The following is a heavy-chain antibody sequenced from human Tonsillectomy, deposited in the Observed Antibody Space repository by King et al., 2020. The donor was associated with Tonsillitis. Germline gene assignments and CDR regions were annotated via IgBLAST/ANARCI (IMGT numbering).Heavy chain of an antibody. CDR3: ATRTLGSGWYFVY. Sequence: QLQESGPGLVKPSETLSLTCTVSGGSISSSSYYWGWIRQPPGKGLEWIGSIYYSGSTYYNPSLKSRVPISVDTSKNQFSLKLSSVTAADTAVYYCATRTLGSGWYFVYWGQGTLVTVSS. CDR1: GGSISSSSYY. J-gene: IGHJ4*02. D-gene: IGHD6-19*01. V-gene: IGHV4-39*01. CDR2: IYYSGST.